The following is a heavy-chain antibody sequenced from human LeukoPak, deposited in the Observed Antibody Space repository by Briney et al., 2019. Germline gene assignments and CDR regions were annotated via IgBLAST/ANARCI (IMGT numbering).Heavy chain of an antibody. Sequence: GGSLRLSCAASGFTFSSYGMHWVRQAPGKGLEWVAVISYDGSNKYYADSVKGRFTISRDNPKNTLYLQMNSLRAEDTAVYYCAKEEEGYFDYWGQGTLVTVSS. CDR2: ISYDGSNK. V-gene: IGHV3-30*18. CDR3: AKEEEGYFDY. CDR1: GFTFSSYG. J-gene: IGHJ4*02.